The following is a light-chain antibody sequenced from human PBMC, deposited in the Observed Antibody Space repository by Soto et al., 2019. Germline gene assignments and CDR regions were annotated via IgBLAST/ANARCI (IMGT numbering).Light chain of an antibody. CDR1: QIVGDY. CDR2: DAS. CDR3: QQREDWPRA. V-gene: IGKV3-11*01. Sequence: EIVLTQSPATLSSSPGEIATLSCRASQIVGDYLGWYQQKPGQAPRLLIYDASQRATGVPARFSASGSGTDFTLTISSLEPEDFAIYYCQQREDWPRAFGGGTKVDIK. J-gene: IGKJ4*01.